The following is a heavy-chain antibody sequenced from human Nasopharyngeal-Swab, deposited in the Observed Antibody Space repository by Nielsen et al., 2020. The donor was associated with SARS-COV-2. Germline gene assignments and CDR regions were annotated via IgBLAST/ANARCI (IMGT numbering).Heavy chain of an antibody. V-gene: IGHV3-30*04. D-gene: IGHD4-17*01. CDR3: AGGQGTVTTYYYYGMDV. CDR1: GFTFSSYA. CDR2: ISYDGSNK. J-gene: IGHJ6*02. Sequence: GESLKISCAASGFTFSSYAMHWVRRAPGKGLEWVAVISYDGSNKYYADSVKGRFTISRDNSKNTLYLQMNSLRAEDTAVYYCAGGQGTVTTYYYYGMDVWGQGTTVTVSS.